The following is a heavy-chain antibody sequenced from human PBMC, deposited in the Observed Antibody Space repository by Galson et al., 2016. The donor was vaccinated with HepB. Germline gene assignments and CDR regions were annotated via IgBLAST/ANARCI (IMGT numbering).Heavy chain of an antibody. V-gene: IGHV4-34*01. CDR2: INHRANT. CDR1: GGSFSGYS. Sequence: SETLSLTCAVYGGSFSGYSWTWIRQPPRKGLEWIADINHRANTNYNPSLKSRVTMSVDTSKNQFSLKLSSVTAADTAVYYCARAKAVVGTFYYHHAMDVWGQGTTVTVS. D-gene: IGHD6-19*01. J-gene: IGHJ6*02. CDR3: ARAKAVVGTFYYHHAMDV.